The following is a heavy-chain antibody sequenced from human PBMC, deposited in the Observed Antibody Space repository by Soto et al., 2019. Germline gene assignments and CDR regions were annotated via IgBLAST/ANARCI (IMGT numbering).Heavy chain of an antibody. D-gene: IGHD6-6*01. J-gene: IGHJ2*01. V-gene: IGHV3-9*01. Sequence: KGLERVSGISWNSGSIGYADSVKGRFTISRDNAKNSLYLQMNSLRAEDTAFFFCQAVDGIRDCSTVSAFLLNRSSDL. CDR2: ISWNSGSI. CDR3: QAVDGIRDCSTVSAFLLNRSSDL.